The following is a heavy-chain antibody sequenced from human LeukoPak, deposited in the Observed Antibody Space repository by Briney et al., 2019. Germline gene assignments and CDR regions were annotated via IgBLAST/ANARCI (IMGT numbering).Heavy chain of an antibody. Sequence: KTSETLSLTCIVSGGAISSGSYYWGWIRQPPGKGLEWIGEINHSGSTNYNPSLKSRVTISVDTSQNQFSLKLSSVTAADTAVYYCARGGDYVSGWFDPWGQGTLVTVSS. CDR1: GGAISSGSYY. J-gene: IGHJ5*02. CDR3: ARGGDYVSGWFDP. CDR2: INHSGST. D-gene: IGHD4-17*01. V-gene: IGHV4-39*07.